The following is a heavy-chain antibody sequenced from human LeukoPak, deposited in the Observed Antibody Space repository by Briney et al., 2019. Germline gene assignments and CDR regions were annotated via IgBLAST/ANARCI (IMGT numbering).Heavy chain of an antibody. D-gene: IGHD1-26*01. J-gene: IGHJ4*02. Sequence: GGSLRLSCAASGFTFSTYAMTWVRQGPGKGLEWGSAISGSGGSTYYGDSVKGRFIISRDNSKNTLYLQMNSLRAEDTAIYYCAKDRSGSYYFDYWGQGTLVTVSS. V-gene: IGHV3-23*01. CDR2: ISGSGGST. CDR3: AKDRSGSYYFDY. CDR1: GFTFSTYA.